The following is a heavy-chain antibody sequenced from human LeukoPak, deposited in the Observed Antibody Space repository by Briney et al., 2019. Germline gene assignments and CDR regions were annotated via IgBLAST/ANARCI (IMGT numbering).Heavy chain of an antibody. J-gene: IGHJ4*02. CDR3: VKVLFGDYGSYFDS. V-gene: IGHV3-30*18. Sequence: GGSLRLSCAASGFTFSTYSMQWVRQAPGKGLEWVGVISNDGRNHYYGDSVRGRFTISRDNSNNTLYPQMDSQRAEDTAFYCVKVLFGDYGSYFDSWGPGTLVTVSS. CDR1: GFTFSTYS. D-gene: IGHD4-17*01. CDR2: ISNDGRNH.